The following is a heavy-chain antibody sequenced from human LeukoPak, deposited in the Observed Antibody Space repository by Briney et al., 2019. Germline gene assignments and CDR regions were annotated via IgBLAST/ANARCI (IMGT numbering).Heavy chain of an antibody. D-gene: IGHD3-10*01. V-gene: IGHV4-59*01. CDR2: IYYSGST. Sequence: PSETLSLTCTVSGGSISSYYWSWIRQPPGKGLEWIGYIYYSGSTNYNPSLKSRVTISVDTSKNQFSLKLSSVTAADTAVYYCARILWFGEGPYFQHWGQGTLVTVSS. J-gene: IGHJ1*01. CDR1: GGSISSYY. CDR3: ARILWFGEGPYFQH.